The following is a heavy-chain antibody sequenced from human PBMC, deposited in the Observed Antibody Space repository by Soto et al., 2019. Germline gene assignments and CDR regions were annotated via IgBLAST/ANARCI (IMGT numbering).Heavy chain of an antibody. CDR3: ARFARIYYYYYYGMDV. J-gene: IGHJ6*02. V-gene: IGHV4-39*01. CDR1: GGSISSSSYY. Sequence: QLQLQESGPGLVKPSETLSLTCTVSGGSISSSSYYWGWIRQPPGNGLEWIGSIYYSGSTYYNPSLKSRVTISVDTSKNQFSLKLSSVTAADTAVYYCARFARIYYYYYYGMDVWGQGTTVTVSS. CDR2: IYYSGST.